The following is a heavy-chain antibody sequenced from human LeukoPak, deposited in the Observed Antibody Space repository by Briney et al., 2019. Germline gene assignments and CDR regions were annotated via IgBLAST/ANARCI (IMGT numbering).Heavy chain of an antibody. V-gene: IGHV4-34*01. CDR1: GGSFSGYY. Sequence: KPSETLSLTCAVYGGSFSGYYWSWIRQPPGKGLEWIGEINHSGSTNYNPSLKSRVTISVDTFKNQFSLKLSSVTAADTAVYYCARAVVGSRDYWGQGTLVTVSS. CDR2: INHSGST. J-gene: IGHJ4*02. CDR3: ARAVVGSRDY. D-gene: IGHD2-15*01.